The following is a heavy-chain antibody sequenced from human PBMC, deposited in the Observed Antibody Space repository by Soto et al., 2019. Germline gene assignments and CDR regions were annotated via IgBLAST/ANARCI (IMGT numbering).Heavy chain of an antibody. D-gene: IGHD3-16*01. CDR1: GYAFASYG. CDR3: AVPLWSDGIDT. CDR2: VNTYNGNP. J-gene: IGHJ3*02. Sequence: ASVEDSCKGYGYAFASYGIPSVRQAPGQGLEWMGWVNTYNGNPTYAQKVQGRVTMTTDTSTGTAYMEMKSLTSEDTAVYYCAVPLWSDGIDTWGQGTMVTVSS. V-gene: IGHV1-18*01.